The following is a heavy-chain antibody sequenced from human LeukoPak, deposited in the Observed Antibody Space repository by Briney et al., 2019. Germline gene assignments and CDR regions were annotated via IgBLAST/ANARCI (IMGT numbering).Heavy chain of an antibody. J-gene: IGHJ4*02. CDR1: GFTLSSYW. CDR3: ARETRVRWTDY. D-gene: IGHD5-24*01. V-gene: IGHV3-74*01. CDR2: INSDGTNT. Sequence: GGSLRLSCAASGFTLSSYWMHWVRQAPGKGLVWVSRINSDGTNTNYADSVKGRFTISRDTAKNTLYLQMNSLRAEDTAVYYCARETRVRWTDYWGQGILVTVSS.